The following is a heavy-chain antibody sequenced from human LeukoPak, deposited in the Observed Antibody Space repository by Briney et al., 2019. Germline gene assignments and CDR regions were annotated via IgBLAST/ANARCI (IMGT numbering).Heavy chain of an antibody. Sequence: SETLSLTCTVSGGSISSGDYYWSWIRQPPGKGLEWIGYIYYSGSTYYNPSLKSRVTKSVDTSKNQFSLKLSSVTAADTAVYYCARAAAAAITHAFDIWGQGTMVTVSS. CDR2: IYYSGST. CDR3: ARAAAAAITHAFDI. J-gene: IGHJ3*02. D-gene: IGHD3-10*01. V-gene: IGHV4-30-4*01. CDR1: GGSISSGDYY.